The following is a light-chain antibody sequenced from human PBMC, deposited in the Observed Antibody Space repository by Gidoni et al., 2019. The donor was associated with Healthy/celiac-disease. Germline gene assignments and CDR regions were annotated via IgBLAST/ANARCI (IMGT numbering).Light chain of an antibody. CDR1: QSVSSY. V-gene: IGKV3-11*01. CDR3: QQRSNRAWT. J-gene: IGKJ3*01. Sequence: ELVLTQSPATLSLSPGESATLSCRASQSVSSYLAWDQQKPGHALRLLIDDASNRATGIPARFRGSGCGPDFALTISSLEPEACSVYYCQQRSNRAWTFXPXTKVDIK. CDR2: DAS.